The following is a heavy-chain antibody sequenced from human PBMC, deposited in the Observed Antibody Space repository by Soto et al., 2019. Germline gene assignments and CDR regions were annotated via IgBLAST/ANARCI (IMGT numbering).Heavy chain of an antibody. CDR3: EKDQGQDRIYVDS. CDR2: ISGNGGTT. D-gene: IGHD3-16*01. J-gene: IGHJ4*02. V-gene: IGHV3-23*01. CDR1: GFTFRNYA. Sequence: GVSLRLSCTASGFTFRNYAMSWVRQAPGKGLQWVSAISGNGGTTYYADSVKGRFTLSRDNFKDTLYLQMNSLRTEDTAVYYCEKDQGQDRIYVDSWGLGTLVTVSS.